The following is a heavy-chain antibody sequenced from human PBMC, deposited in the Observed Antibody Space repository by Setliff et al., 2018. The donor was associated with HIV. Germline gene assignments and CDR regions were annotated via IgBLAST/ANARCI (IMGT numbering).Heavy chain of an antibody. CDR1: GDSISNSNHN. V-gene: IGHV4-39*01. Sequence: SETLSLTCTVSGDSISNSNHNWDWIRQTPGKGLEWIGIISDSSYTYSNPPLKSRVTMSVDTSRNQLSLKLSSVTAADTAVYYCARRKEVGAAFDYWGQGTLVTVSS. CDR3: ARRKEVGAAFDY. D-gene: IGHD1-26*01. CDR2: ISDSSYT. J-gene: IGHJ4*02.